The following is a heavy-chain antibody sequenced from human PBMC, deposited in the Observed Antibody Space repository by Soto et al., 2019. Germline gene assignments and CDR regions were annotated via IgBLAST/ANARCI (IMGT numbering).Heavy chain of an antibody. CDR3: ARRGGFSPYYYNLDV. D-gene: IGHD2-15*01. Sequence: XAVKVSCNASGYSFTDSFIHWVRQAAGQGLEWIGWINPYSGGADLSQKFQCRVTMTRDTSISTAYMEVSSLRSDDTAVYYCARRGGFSPYYYNLDVWGQGTTVTVSS. CDR1: GYSFTDSF. CDR2: INPYSGGA. J-gene: IGHJ6*02. V-gene: IGHV1-2*02.